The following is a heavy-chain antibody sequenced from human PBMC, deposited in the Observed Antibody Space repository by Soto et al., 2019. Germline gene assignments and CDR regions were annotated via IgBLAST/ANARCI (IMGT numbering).Heavy chain of an antibody. J-gene: IGHJ4*02. CDR2: IKEDGSEK. D-gene: IGHD2-15*01. CDR1: GFSFSNSW. V-gene: IGHV3-7*03. CDR3: ARNFGGNSAY. Sequence: EVQLVESGGGLVQPGGSLRLSCAASGFSFSNSWMSWVRQAPGKGLEWVANIKEDGSEKYYVDSVKGRFTISRDNAKMSLYLQMTSLRAEDTAVYYCARNFGGNSAYWGQGTLVTVSS.